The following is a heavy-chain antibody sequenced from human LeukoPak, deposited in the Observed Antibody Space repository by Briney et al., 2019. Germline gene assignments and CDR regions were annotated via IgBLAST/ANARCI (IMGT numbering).Heavy chain of an antibody. CDR3: AGDDQGGLRYFDWLLGY. J-gene: IGHJ4*02. V-gene: IGHV3-33*01. D-gene: IGHD3-9*01. CDR2: IWYEGSNK. CDR1: GFTFSSYG. Sequence: AGGSLRLSCAASGFTFSSYGMHWVRQAPGKGLEWVAVIWYEGSNKYYADSVKGRFTISRDNSKNTLYLQMNSLRAEDTAVYYCAGDDQGGLRYFDWLLGYWGQGTLVTVSS.